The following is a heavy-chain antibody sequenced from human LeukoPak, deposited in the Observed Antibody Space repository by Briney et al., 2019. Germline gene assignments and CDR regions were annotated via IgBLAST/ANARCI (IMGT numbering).Heavy chain of an antibody. J-gene: IGHJ5*02. CDR1: GGSFSGYY. CDR3: ARGPVVAPHIAVAGTLYNWFDP. D-gene: IGHD6-19*01. CDR2: INHSGST. Sequence: PSETLSLTCAVYGGSFSGYYWSWIRQPPGKGLEWIGEINHSGSTNYNPSLKSRVTISVDTSKNQFSLKLSSVTAADTAVYYCARGPVVAPHIAVAGTLYNWFDPWGQGTLVTVSS. V-gene: IGHV4-34*01.